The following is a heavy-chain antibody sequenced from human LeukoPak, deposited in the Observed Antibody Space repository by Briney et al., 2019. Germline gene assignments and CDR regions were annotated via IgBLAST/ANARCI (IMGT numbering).Heavy chain of an antibody. V-gene: IGHV3-30*03. CDR2: ISYDGSNE. CDR1: GFTFSNYG. D-gene: IGHD7-27*01. CDR3: ARKFLTGRLIDY. J-gene: IGHJ4*02. Sequence: GRSLILSCAASGFTFSNYGMHWVRQAPGKGLEWVAVISYDGSNEYYADSVKGRFTISRDTSKNTLYLQMNSLRAEDTALYYCARKFLTGRLIDYWGQGTLVTVSS.